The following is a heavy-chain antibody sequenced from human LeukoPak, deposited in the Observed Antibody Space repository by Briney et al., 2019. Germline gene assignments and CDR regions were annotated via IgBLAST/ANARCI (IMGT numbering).Heavy chain of an antibody. CDR1: GGSISSYY. J-gene: IGHJ3*02. CDR3: ARADPGGAFDI. V-gene: IGHV4-59*01. D-gene: IGHD3-10*01. Sequence: SETLSLTCTVSGGSISSYYWSWIRQPPGEGLEWIGYIYYSGSTNYNPSLKSRVTISVDTSKNQFSLKLSSVTAADTAVYYCARADPGGAFDIWGQGTMVTVSS. CDR2: IYYSGST.